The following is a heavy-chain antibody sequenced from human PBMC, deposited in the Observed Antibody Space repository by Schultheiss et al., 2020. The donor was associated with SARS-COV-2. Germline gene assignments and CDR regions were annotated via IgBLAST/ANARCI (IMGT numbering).Heavy chain of an antibody. Sequence: SETLSLTCDVYGGSFSGYYWSWIRQPPGKGLEWIGEINHSGSTNYNPSLKSRVTISVDTSKNQFSLKLSSVTAADTAVYYCARRGGYCSSTSCYRPPHRNWFDPWGQGTLVTVSS. CDR1: GGSFSGYY. D-gene: IGHD2-2*01. J-gene: IGHJ5*02. V-gene: IGHV4-34*01. CDR2: INHSGST. CDR3: ARRGGYCSSTSCYRPPHRNWFDP.